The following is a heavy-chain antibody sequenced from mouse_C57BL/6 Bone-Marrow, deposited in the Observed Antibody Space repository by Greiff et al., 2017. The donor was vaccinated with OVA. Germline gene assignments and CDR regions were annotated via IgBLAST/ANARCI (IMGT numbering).Heavy chain of an antibody. D-gene: IGHD2-2*01. J-gene: IGHJ2*01. Sequence: VQLQQSGAELVMPGASVKLSCKASGYTFTSYWMHWVKQRPGQGLEWIGEIDPSDSYTNYNQKFKGKSTLTVDKSSSTAYMQLSSLTSEDSAVYYCARSESTMVTTYDYWGQGTTLTVSS. CDR3: ARSESTMVTTYDY. V-gene: IGHV1-69*01. CDR2: IDPSDSYT. CDR1: GYTFTSYW.